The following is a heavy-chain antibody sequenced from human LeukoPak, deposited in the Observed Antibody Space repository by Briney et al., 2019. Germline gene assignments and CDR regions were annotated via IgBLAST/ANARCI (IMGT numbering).Heavy chain of an antibody. CDR3: ARDLLYCSSTSCYTPFDY. V-gene: IGHV3-21*01. Sequence: GGSLRLSCAASGFTFSSYSMNWVRQAPGRGLEWVSSISSSSSYIYYADTVKGRFTISRDNAKNSLYLQMNSLRAEDTAVYYCARDLLYCSSTSCYTPFDYWGQGALVTVSS. CDR2: ISSSSSYI. D-gene: IGHD2-2*02. CDR1: GFTFSSYS. J-gene: IGHJ4*02.